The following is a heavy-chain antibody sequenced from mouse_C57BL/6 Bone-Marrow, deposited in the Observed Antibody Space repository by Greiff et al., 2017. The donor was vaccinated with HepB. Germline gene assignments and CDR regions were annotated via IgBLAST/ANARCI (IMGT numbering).Heavy chain of an antibody. Sequence: DVKLVESGGGLVKPGGSLKLSCAASGFTFSSYAMSWVRQTPEKRLEWVATISDGGSYTYYPSNVKGRFTISRDNAKNNLYLQMSHLKSEDTAMYYCARDDGYYWYFDVWGTGTTVTVSS. CDR1: GFTFSSYA. J-gene: IGHJ1*03. CDR2: ISDGGSYT. CDR3: ARDDGYYWYFDV. D-gene: IGHD2-3*01. V-gene: IGHV5-4*01.